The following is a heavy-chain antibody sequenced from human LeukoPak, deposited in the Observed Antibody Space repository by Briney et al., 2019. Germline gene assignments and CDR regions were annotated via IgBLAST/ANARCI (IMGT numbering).Heavy chain of an antibody. V-gene: IGHV4-61*02. CDR2: IYTSGST. J-gene: IGHJ4*02. CDR1: GGSISSGSYN. CDR3: ARDSHSSGWTYFDS. D-gene: IGHD6-19*01. Sequence: SETLSLTCTVSGGSISSGSYNWSWIRQPAGKGLEWIGRIYTSGSTNYSPSLKSRVSISLDTSKNQFSLNLSSVTAADTAVYYCARDSHSSGWTYFDSWGQGTLVTVSS.